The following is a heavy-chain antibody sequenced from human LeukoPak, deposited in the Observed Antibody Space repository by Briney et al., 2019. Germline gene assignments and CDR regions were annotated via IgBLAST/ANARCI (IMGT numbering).Heavy chain of an antibody. CDR2: IVVGSGNT. D-gene: IGHD3-3*02. CDR3: AAVHLGMQFLDY. V-gene: IGHV1-58*02. J-gene: IGHJ4*02. Sequence: SVKVSCKASGFTFTSSAMQWVRQARGQGLEWIGWIVVGSGNTNYAKKFQERVTITRDMSTSTAYMELSSLRSEDTPVYYCAAVHLGMQFLDYWGQGTLVTVSS. CDR1: GFTFTSSA.